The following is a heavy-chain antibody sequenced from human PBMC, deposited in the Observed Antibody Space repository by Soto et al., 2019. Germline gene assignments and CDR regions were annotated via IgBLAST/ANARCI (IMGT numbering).Heavy chain of an antibody. CDR2: TYYRSRWEN. CDR3: AGVVWFRGLDV. V-gene: IGHV6-1*01. D-gene: IGHD3-16*01. CDR1: GDSVARNSAA. Sequence: SQTLSLTCDISGDSVARNSAAWHWIRQSPSRGLEWLGRTYYRSRWENDYALSVKSRISISPDTSKNQFSLHLYSVTPEDTAVYYCAGVVWFRGLDVWGQGTPVTV. J-gene: IGHJ6*02.